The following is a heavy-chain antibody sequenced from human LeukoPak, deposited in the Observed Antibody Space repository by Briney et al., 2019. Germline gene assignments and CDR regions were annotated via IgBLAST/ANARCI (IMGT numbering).Heavy chain of an antibody. CDR2: ISYDGSNK. Sequence: GGSLRLSCAASGFTFSRYAIHWVRQAPGKGLEWVAVISYDGSNKYYADSVKGRFSISRDNSRNTLYLQMNSLRAEDTAVYYCAKGFYSSILTYYFDYWGQGALVTVSS. CDR3: AKGFYSSILTYYFDY. D-gene: IGHD2-21*01. CDR1: GFTFSRYA. V-gene: IGHV3-30*04. J-gene: IGHJ4*02.